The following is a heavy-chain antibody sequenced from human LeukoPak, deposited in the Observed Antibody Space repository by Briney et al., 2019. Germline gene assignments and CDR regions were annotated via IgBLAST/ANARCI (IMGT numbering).Heavy chain of an antibody. J-gene: IGHJ4*02. V-gene: IGHV1-2*02. CDR2: INPNSGGT. D-gene: IGHD1-26*01. CDR3: AREAGSGSYHPPLGY. Sequence: ASVKVSCKASGYTFTGYYMHWVRQAPGQGLEWMGWINPNSGGTNYAQKFQGRVTMTRDTSISTAYMELSRLRSEDTAVYYCAREAGSGSYHPPLGYWGQGTLVAVSS. CDR1: GYTFTGYY.